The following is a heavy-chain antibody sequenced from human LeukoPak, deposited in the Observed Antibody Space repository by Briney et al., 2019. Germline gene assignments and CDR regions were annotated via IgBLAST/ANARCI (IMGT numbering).Heavy chain of an antibody. V-gene: IGHV4-61*01. J-gene: IGHJ2*01. Sequence: SETLSLTCTVSGGSVSSGSYDWGWIRQPPGKGLEWIGYIYYSGSTNYNPSLKSRVTISVDTSKNQFSLKLSSVTAADTAVYYCARVPYYYGSGTEYWYFDLWGRGTLVTVSS. CDR2: IYYSGST. CDR1: GGSVSSGSYD. D-gene: IGHD3-10*01. CDR3: ARVPYYYGSGTEYWYFDL.